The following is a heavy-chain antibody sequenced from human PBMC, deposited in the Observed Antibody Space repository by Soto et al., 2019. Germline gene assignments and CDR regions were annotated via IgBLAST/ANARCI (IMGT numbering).Heavy chain of an antibody. D-gene: IGHD2-21*02. CDR3: ALEPTGTAGFDY. J-gene: IGHJ4*02. CDR2: IDLDIGDT. V-gene: IGHV1-2*02. CDR1: GRTFTGHH. Sequence: QVQMVQSGAEVKKPGASVKVSSKASGRTFTGHHMHWVRQAPGQGLEWMGLIDLDIGDTKYAQKFQGRVTSTSDTSITTAYMELRGLRSADTAVYYCALEPTGTAGFDYWGQGTLVTVSS.